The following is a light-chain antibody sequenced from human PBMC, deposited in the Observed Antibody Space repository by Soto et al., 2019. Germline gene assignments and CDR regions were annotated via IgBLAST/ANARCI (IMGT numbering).Light chain of an antibody. J-gene: IGLJ2*01. CDR2: RSD. Sequence: QSALTQQPSVSGTPGQRVSISCSGDSSTFANNYVHWYQQVPGAAPKLLIYRSDQRPSGVPERFSGSKSGTSASLTISGLRPEDEAQYYCAAYTGNWNGPVFGGGTKVTVL. V-gene: IGLV1-47*01. CDR1: SSTFANNY. CDR3: AAYTGNWNGPV.